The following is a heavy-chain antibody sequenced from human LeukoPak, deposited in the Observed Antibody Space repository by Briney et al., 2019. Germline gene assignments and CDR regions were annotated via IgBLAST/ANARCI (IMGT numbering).Heavy chain of an antibody. Sequence: GASVKVSCKASGYTFTSYGVSWVRQAPGQGLEWMGWISAYNGNTNYAQELQGRVTMTRNTSISTAYMELSSLRSEDTAVYYCARGQILRYFDWFTPNLARNDYWGQGTLVTVSS. V-gene: IGHV1-18*01. D-gene: IGHD3-9*01. CDR2: ISAYNGNT. CDR1: GYTFTSYG. CDR3: ARGQILRYFDWFTPNLARNDY. J-gene: IGHJ4*02.